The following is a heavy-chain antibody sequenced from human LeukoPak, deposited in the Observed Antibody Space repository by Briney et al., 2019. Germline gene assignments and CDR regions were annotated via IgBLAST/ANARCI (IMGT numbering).Heavy chain of an antibody. CDR2: IIPIFGTA. CDR1: GGTFSSYA. D-gene: IGHD2-2*02. V-gene: IGHV1-69*13. CDR3: ARETTPYRGSTSCYRY. J-gene: IGHJ4*02. Sequence: ASVKVSCKASGGTFSSYAISWVRQAPGQGLEWMGGIIPIFGTANYAQKFRGRVTITADESTSTAYMELSSLRSEDTAVYYCARETTPYRGSTSCYRYWGQGTLVTVSS.